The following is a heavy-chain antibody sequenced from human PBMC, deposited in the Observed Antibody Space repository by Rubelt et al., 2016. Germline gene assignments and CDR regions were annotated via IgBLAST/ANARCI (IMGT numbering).Heavy chain of an antibody. Sequence: QVQVVQSGAEVKKPGASVKVSCKASGYTFSNYCMHWVRQAPGQGLEWMGIINPSGGSTNYAQQFQGRVTMTRDTSTSTVYKELSSLRSEDTAVYYCARGSRGSGSYYDYGMDVWGQGTTVTVSS. CDR1: GYTFSNYC. CDR3: ARGSRGSGSYYDYGMDV. D-gene: IGHD3-10*01. J-gene: IGHJ6*02. CDR2: INPSGGST. V-gene: IGHV1-46*01.